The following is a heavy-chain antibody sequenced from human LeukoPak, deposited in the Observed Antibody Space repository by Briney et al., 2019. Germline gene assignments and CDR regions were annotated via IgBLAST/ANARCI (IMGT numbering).Heavy chain of an antibody. V-gene: IGHV3-23*01. D-gene: IGHD2-2*01. CDR2: TGSTGVST. Sequence: GGSLRLSCAASGFTFSSYAMNLVRQAPGKGLEWVSATGSTGVSTFYADSVKGRFTVSRDNSKNTLSLQMNSLRAEDTAVYYCAKDPGVVPAHYFDCWGQGILVTVSS. CDR1: GFTFSSYA. CDR3: AKDPGVVPAHYFDC. J-gene: IGHJ4*02.